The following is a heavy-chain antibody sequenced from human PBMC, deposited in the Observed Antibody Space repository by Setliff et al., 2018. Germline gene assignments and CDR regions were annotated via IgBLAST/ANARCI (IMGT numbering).Heavy chain of an antibody. CDR2: XXXXXXXX. CDR1: GYTFTGYY. V-gene: IGHV1-2*02. D-gene: IGHD3-3*01. CDR3: ARDFLXXTASFDI. Sequence: ASVKVSCKASGYTFTGYYMHWVXXAPGQGXXXXXXXXXXXXXXXXXXXXXGRXXXXRDTSISTAYMELSRLRSDDTAVYYCARDFLXXTASFDIWGQGTMVTVSS. J-gene: IGHJ3*02.